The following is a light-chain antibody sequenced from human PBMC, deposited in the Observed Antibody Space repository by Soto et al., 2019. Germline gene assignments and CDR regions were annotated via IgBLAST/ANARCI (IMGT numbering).Light chain of an antibody. CDR1: HSVSDNY. Sequence: EIVLTQSPGTLPLSPGERATLSCRAGHSVSDNYIAWYQHKPGQSPRLLIYGASTRATGIPDRFSGSGSGTDFTLTISRLEPEDFAVYFCQQYGNSPQMFGQGTKVDIK. V-gene: IGKV3-20*01. CDR2: GAS. J-gene: IGKJ1*01. CDR3: QQYGNSPQM.